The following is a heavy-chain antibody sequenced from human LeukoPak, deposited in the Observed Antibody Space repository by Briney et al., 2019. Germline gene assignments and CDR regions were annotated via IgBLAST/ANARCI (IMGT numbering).Heavy chain of an antibody. CDR1: GFTVSSNY. CDR3: ATVGYYDILTGYYSPIDY. V-gene: IGHV3-53*01. Sequence: PGGSLRLSCAASGFTVSSNYMSWVRQARGKGLEWVSVIYSGGSTYYADSVKGRFTISRDNSKNTLYLQMNSLRAEDTAVYYCATVGYYDILTGYYSPIDYWGQGTLVTVSS. D-gene: IGHD3-9*01. J-gene: IGHJ4*02. CDR2: IYSGGST.